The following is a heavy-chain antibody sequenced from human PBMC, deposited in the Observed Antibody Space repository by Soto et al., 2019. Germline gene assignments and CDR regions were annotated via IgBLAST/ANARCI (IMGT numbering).Heavy chain of an antibody. CDR3: ARDIGIKIFGGPRGMDV. J-gene: IGHJ6*02. CDR1: GYTFTGYY. D-gene: IGHD3-3*01. Sequence: ASVKVSCKASGYTFTGYYMHWVRQAPGQGLEWMGWINPNSGGTNYAQKFQGWVTMTRDTSISTAYMELSRLRSDDTAVYYCARDIGIKIFGGPRGMDVWGQGTRVTVSS. V-gene: IGHV1-2*04. CDR2: INPNSGGT.